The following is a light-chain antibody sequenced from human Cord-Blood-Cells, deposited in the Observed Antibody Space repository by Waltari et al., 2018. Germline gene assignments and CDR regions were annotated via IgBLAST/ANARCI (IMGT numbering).Light chain of an antibody. CDR2: AAS. J-gene: IGKJ2*01. Sequence: DIQMTQSPSSLSASVGDRVTITCRASHNISSYLNWYQQKPGKAPKLLIYAASSVQSGVLSRFSGSGAETDVTLTISSPQTEDFATYDCQQSYSTLRTFGQGTKLDIK. V-gene: IGKV1-39*01. CDR1: HNISSY. CDR3: QQSYSTLRT.